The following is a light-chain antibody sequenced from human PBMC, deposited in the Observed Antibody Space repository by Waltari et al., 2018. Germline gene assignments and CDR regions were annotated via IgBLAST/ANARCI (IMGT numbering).Light chain of an antibody. CDR2: WAS. Sequence: DIVMTQSTDSLAVSLGERATINCKSSQSVLYSSNNKNYLAWYQQKPGQPPKLLIYWASTRESGVPDRFSGSGSGTDFTLTISSLQAEDVAVYYCQQYYTTPYTFGQGTKLDI. V-gene: IGKV4-1*01. CDR1: QSVLYSSNNKNY. J-gene: IGKJ2*01. CDR3: QQYYTTPYT.